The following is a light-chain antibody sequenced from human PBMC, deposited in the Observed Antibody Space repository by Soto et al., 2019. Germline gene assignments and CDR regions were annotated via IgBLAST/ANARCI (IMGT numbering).Light chain of an antibody. V-gene: IGKV1-39*01. CDR2: AAS. J-gene: IGKJ5*01. CDR3: KTCYSXPIT. Sequence: DVQMAQSPSSLSASVGDRVTITCRAIQSISSYLNCYQQKPGKAPKLLIYAASSLQSGVPSGFSGSGSGTHFTLTISSLQPEVFATYYCKTCYSXPITYRQGTRLXI. CDR1: QSISSY.